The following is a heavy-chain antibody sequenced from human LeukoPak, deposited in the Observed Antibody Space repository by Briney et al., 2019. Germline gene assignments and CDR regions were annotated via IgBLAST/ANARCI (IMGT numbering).Heavy chain of an antibody. J-gene: IGHJ4*02. D-gene: IGHD1-26*01. CDR1: GFGFRDFG. Sequence: GGSPRLSCAVSGFGFRDFGFHGFRQAPGKGLEWVAVTWYDESQKYYADSVKGRFTISKDNSKNTLYLEMSSLRVEDTAVYYCAKWEGTRQFYFGYWGQGALVTVAS. CDR2: TWYDESQK. V-gene: IGHV3-33*06. CDR3: AKWEGTRQFYFGY.